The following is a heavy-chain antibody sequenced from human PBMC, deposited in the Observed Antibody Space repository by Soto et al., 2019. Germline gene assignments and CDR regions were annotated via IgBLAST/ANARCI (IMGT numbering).Heavy chain of an antibody. D-gene: IGHD5-12*01. J-gene: IGHJ4*02. CDR1: GGSFSSYD. CDR3: STALLDGHNYGDYFDS. V-gene: IGHV1-69*12. Sequence: QVQVVQSGAEVKKPGSSVKVSCKPSGGSFSSYDINWVRQAPGHGLEWVGGIIPLFGSANYAQKFLDRVTFTADASTSTAFMEVSSLTSEDTAVYYCSTALLDGHNYGDYFDSWGQGTLVTVSS. CDR2: IIPLFGSA.